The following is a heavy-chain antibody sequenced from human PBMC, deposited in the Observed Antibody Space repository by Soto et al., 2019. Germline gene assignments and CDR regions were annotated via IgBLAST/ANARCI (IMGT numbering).Heavy chain of an antibody. CDR2: IDWDDDK. V-gene: IGHV2-70*11. CDR3: ARTWHPYRDEGYDNYFDY. D-gene: IGHD3-9*01. CDR1: GFSLSTSGMC. J-gene: IGHJ4*02. Sequence: QTLTLTCTFSGFSLSTSGMCVSWIRQPPGKALEWLARIDWDDDKYYSTSLKTRLTISKDTSKNQVVLTMTNMDPVDTATYYCARTWHPYRDEGYDNYFDYWGQGTLVTVSS.